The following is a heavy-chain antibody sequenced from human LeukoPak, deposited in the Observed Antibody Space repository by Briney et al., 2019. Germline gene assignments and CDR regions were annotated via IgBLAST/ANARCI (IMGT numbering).Heavy chain of an antibody. CDR1: GFTFRNAW. J-gene: IGHJ4*02. CDR2: IKSKIDGGTT. V-gene: IGHV3-15*05. CDR3: TTENVEMATIRDY. Sequence: GGSLRLSCAASGFTFRNAWMTWVRQAPGKGLEWVGRIKSKIDGGTTDYAAPVKGRFTISGDDSKNTLYLQMNSLKTEDTAVYYCTTENVEMATIRDYWGQGTLVTVSS. D-gene: IGHD5-24*01.